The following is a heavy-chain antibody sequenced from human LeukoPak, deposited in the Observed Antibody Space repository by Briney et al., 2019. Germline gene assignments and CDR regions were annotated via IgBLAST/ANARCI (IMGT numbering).Heavy chain of an antibody. J-gene: IGHJ3*02. CDR1: GDSISSGDYY. CDR2: ISSNGST. V-gene: IGHV4-61*02. D-gene: IGHD3-22*01. CDR3: ARGPYSYDSSGAFDI. Sequence: SETLSLTCTVSGDSISSGDYYWSWIRQPAGKGLEWIGRISSNGSTNYNPSLKSRVTISVDTSKNQFSLKLSSVTAADTAVYFCARGPYSYDSSGAFDIWGQGTMVTVSS.